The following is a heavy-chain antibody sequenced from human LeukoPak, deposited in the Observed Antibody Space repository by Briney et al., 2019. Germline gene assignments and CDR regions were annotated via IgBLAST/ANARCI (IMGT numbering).Heavy chain of an antibody. V-gene: IGHV4-38-2*02. CDR2: IYHSGST. D-gene: IGHD6-13*01. J-gene: IGHJ5*02. CDR3: ARGYFSSWYINWFDP. CDR1: GYSISSGYY. Sequence: SETLSLTCTVSGYSISSGYYWGWIRQPPGKGLEWIGTIYHSGSTYYNPSLKSRVTISVDTSKNQFSLKLSSVTAAATAAYYCARGYFSSWYINWFDPWGQGTLVTVSS.